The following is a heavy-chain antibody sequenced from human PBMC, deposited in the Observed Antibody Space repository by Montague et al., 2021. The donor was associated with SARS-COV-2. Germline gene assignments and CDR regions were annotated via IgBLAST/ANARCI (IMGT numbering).Heavy chain of an antibody. CDR1: GFTFSHYW. Sequence: SLRLSCAASGFTFSHYWTHWVRQAPGKGLEWVATISSSSSYIYYADSMKGRFTISRDNSKNSVFLQMNSLRAEDTALYYCARDRESSFTFYSGSDVRGPPDVWGQGTTVTVSS. CDR3: ARDRESSFTFYSGSDVRGPPDV. J-gene: IGHJ6*02. CDR2: ISSSSSYI. V-gene: IGHV3-21*06. D-gene: IGHD3-10*01.